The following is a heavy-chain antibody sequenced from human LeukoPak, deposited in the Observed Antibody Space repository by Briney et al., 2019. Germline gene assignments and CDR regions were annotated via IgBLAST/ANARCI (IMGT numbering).Heavy chain of an antibody. V-gene: IGHV4-30-2*01. D-gene: IGHD3-9*01. J-gene: IGHJ6*02. Sequence: SETLSLTCTVSGGSISSGGYYWSWIRQPPGKGLEWIGYIYHSGSTYYNPSLKSRVAISVDRSKNQFSLKLSSVTAADTAVYYCARSHYDILTGYYYYGMDVWGQGTTVTVSS. CDR3: ARSHYDILTGYYYYGMDV. CDR2: IYHSGST. CDR1: GGSISSGGYY.